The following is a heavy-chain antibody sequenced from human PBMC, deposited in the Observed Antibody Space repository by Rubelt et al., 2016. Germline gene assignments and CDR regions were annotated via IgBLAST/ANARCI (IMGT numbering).Heavy chain of an antibody. J-gene: IGHJ6*03. V-gene: IGHV4-34*01. Sequence: QMQLQQWGAGLLKPSEALSLTCVVNGGSFSGYYWSWIRQPPGRGLEWIGEINHGGSTNYNPPLKSRVTISVDASQNHFSLKRSSVTAADTAVYYCARGHPSRRHMDVWGKGTTVTVSS. CDR1: GGSFSGYY. CDR2: INHGGST. CDR3: ARGHPSRRHMDV.